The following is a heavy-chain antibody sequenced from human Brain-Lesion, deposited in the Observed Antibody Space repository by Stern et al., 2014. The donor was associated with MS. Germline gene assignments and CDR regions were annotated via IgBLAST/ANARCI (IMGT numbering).Heavy chain of an antibody. Sequence: QVQLQESGPGLVKPSQTLSLSCTVSGGSISSGGYYWSWIRQPAGKGLEWIGRIFNSGSTRYNPSLKRRAPKSIAPSKNQFSLRLNSMTAADTAVYYCARGRVVPGFQYYATDVWGQGTTVIVSS. V-gene: IGHV4-61*02. CDR3: ARGRVVPGFQYYATDV. J-gene: IGHJ6*02. D-gene: IGHD2-2*01. CDR2: IFNSGST. CDR1: GGSISSGGYY.